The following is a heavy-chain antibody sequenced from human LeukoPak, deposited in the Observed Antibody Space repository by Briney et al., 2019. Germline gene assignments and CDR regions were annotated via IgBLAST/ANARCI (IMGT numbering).Heavy chain of an antibody. CDR2: IKQDGSET. CDR3: ARVEGRSSCPDY. Sequence: GGSLRLSCAASGSTFSSYWMSWVRQAPGKGLEWVANIKQDGSETYYVDSVKGRFTISRDNAKKSLFLQMNSLRAEDTAVYYCARVEGRSSCPDYWGQGTLVTVSS. J-gene: IGHJ4*02. D-gene: IGHD6-13*01. CDR1: GSTFSSYW. V-gene: IGHV3-7*01.